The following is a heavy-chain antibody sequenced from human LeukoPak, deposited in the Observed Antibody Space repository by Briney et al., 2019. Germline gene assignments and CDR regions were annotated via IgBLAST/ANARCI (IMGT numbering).Heavy chain of an antibody. CDR3: ASSSSWYFYFDY. D-gene: IGHD6-13*01. CDR2: IYYSGST. Sequence: SETLSLTCTVSGGSISSYYWSWIRQPPGKGLEWIGYIYYSGSTNYNPSLKSRVTISVDTSKNLFSLKLSSVTAADTAVYYCASSSSWYFYFDYWGQGTLVTVSS. CDR1: GGSISSYY. V-gene: IGHV4-59*08. J-gene: IGHJ4*02.